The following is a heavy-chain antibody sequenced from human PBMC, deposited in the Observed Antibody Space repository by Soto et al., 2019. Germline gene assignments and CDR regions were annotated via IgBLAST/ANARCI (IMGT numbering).Heavy chain of an antibody. CDR1: GGSISSSSYY. D-gene: IGHD2-15*01. V-gene: IGHV4-39*01. J-gene: IGHJ4*02. Sequence: QLQLQESDPGLVKPSETLSLTYTVSGGSISSSSYYWGWIRQPPGKGLEWIGSIYYSGSTYYNPSLMSRVTISVDTSKNQFSLKLSSVTAADTAVYYCARHTPAISISDHWGQGTLVTVSS. CDR2: IYYSGST. CDR3: ARHTPAISISDH.